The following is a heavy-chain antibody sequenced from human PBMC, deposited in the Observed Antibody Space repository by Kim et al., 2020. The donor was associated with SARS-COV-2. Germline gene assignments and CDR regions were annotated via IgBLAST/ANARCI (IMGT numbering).Heavy chain of an antibody. J-gene: IGHJ4*02. Sequence: NPTYAQGFTGRFVFSLDTSGSTAYLQISSLKAEDTAVYYCARGVAEFDYWGQGTLVTVSS. CDR2: NP. V-gene: IGHV7-4-1*02. CDR3: ARGVAEFDY.